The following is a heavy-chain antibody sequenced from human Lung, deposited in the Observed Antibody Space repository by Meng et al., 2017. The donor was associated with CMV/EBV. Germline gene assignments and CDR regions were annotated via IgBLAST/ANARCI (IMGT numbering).Heavy chain of an antibody. J-gene: IGHJ4*02. CDR1: GFSFSSHG. CDR3: AKRRVLILSDDFDY. D-gene: IGHD2-21*01. V-gene: IGHV3-30*02. Sequence: GGSLRLSCATSGFSFSSHGMHWVLQAPGKGLEWAAFIHYDGSKKYYADSVRGRFTISSDNSRNTVYLQMTSLSAEDTAVYYCAKRRVLILSDDFDYWGQGTLVTVSS. CDR2: IHYDGSKK.